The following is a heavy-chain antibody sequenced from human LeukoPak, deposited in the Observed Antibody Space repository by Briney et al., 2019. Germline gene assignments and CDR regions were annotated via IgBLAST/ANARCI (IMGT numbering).Heavy chain of an antibody. CDR2: ISSSSSYI. Sequence: GGSLRLSCAASGFTFDDYGMSWVRQAPGKGLEWVSSISSSSSYIYYADSVKGRFTVSRDNAKNSLYLQMNSLRAEDTAVYYCARGGSGSYYHLFDYWGQGTLVTVSS. J-gene: IGHJ4*02. D-gene: IGHD3-10*01. CDR1: GFTFDDYG. V-gene: IGHV3-21*01. CDR3: ARGGSGSYYHLFDY.